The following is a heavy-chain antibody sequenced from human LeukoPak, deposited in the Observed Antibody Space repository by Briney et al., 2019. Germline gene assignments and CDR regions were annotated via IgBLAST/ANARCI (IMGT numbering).Heavy chain of an antibody. J-gene: IGHJ3*02. V-gene: IGHV1-69*13. CDR3: AKMGSYIVVPALDAFDI. D-gene: IGHD2-2*01. CDR1: GGTFSSYA. CDR2: IIPIFGTA. Sequence: SVKVSCKASGGTFSSYAISWVRQAPGQGLEWMGGIIPIFGTANYAQKFQGRVTITADESTSTAYMELSSLRSEDTAVYYCAKMGSYIVVPALDAFDIWGQGTMVTVSS.